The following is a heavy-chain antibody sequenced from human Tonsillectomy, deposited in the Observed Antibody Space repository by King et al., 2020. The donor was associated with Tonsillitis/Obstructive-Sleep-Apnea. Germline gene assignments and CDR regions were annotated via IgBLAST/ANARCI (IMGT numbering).Heavy chain of an antibody. D-gene: IGHD6-13*01. V-gene: IGHV3-11*05. CDR3: ARAVAAPDNWFDP. J-gene: IGHJ5*02. CDR2: IDSSSSYT. Sequence: VQLVESGGGLVKPGGSLRLSCAASGFTFSDYYMSWIRQAPGEGLEWLSIIDSSSSYTKYADPVKGPFTISRDNVKNSLYLQINSLRAEDTAVYYCARAVAAPDNWFDPWGQGTLVTVSS. CDR1: GFTFSDYY.